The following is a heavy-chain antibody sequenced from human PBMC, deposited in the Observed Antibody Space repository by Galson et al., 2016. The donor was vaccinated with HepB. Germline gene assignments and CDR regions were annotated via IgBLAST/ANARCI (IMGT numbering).Heavy chain of an antibody. Sequence: SLRLSCAASGFTFSLYGIQWVRQAPGKGLEWVAVVWFDGYTKFYADSVRGRFTVSRDSSRDTVDLQMNNLRAEDTAMYFCARDLGVRGYGREPRDAYDLWGQGAIVSVSS. V-gene: IGHV3-33*01. CDR2: VWFDGYTK. D-gene: IGHD3-10*01. J-gene: IGHJ3*01. CDR1: GFTFSLYG. CDR3: ARDLGVRGYGREPRDAYDL.